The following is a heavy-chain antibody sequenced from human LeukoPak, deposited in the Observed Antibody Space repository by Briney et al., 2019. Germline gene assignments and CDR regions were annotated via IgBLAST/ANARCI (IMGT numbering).Heavy chain of an antibody. CDR2: INSNSGGT. Sequence: ASVKVSCKASGYSFNDYSMHWVRQAPGQGLEWMGRINSNSGGTSYVQNFQGRVTMTRDTSINTAYMELSGLTSDDTAVYYCARGGSGSGYLYYFDYWGQGTLVFVSS. CDR3: ARGGSGSGYLYYFDY. D-gene: IGHD3-10*01. J-gene: IGHJ4*02. CDR1: GYSFNDYS. V-gene: IGHV1-2*06.